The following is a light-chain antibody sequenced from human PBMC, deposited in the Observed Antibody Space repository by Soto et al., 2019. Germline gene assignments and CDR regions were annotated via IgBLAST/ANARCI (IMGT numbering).Light chain of an antibody. Sequence: EIVLTQSPATLSLSPGERATLSCRASQSVSTYLAWYQQKPGQAPRLLIYDASNSATGIPARFSGSGSGTDFTLTISSLEPEDFAVYFCQQRSGWPTFGQGTKVEIK. CDR2: DAS. CDR1: QSVSTY. J-gene: IGKJ1*01. CDR3: QQRSGWPT. V-gene: IGKV3-11*01.